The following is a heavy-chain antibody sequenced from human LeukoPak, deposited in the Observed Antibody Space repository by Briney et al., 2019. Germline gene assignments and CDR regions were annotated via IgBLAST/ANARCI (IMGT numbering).Heavy chain of an antibody. CDR3: AGGRTDIVVVPATLRNYYFDY. CDR1: GYTFTAYF. D-gene: IGHD2-2*01. Sequence: GASVKVSRKASGYTFTAYFFHWVRQAPGQGLEWLGIINPSGGSTSYAQKFQGRVTTTADKATSTAYMELSSLRSEDTAVYYCAGGRTDIVVVPATLRNYYFDYWGQGTLATVSS. CDR2: INPSGGST. V-gene: IGHV1-46*01. J-gene: IGHJ4*02.